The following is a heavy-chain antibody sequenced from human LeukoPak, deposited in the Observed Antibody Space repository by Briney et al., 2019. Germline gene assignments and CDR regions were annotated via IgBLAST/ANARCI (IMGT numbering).Heavy chain of an antibody. J-gene: IGHJ3*02. V-gene: IGHV3-21*01. CDR3: ARGGWGYNAFDI. CDR1: GFTFSSYS. D-gene: IGHD5-12*01. CDR2: ISSSTSYV. Sequence: GGSLRLSCAASGFTFSSYSMNWVRQAPGKGLEWASSISSSTSYVYYADSVKGRFIISRDNAKNSLYLQMNSLRAEDTAVYYCARGGWGYNAFDIWGQGTMVTVSS.